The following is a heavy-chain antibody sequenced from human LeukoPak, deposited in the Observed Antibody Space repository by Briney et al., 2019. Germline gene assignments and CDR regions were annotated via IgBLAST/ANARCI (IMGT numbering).Heavy chain of an antibody. CDR1: GFSFRDFW. Sequence: GGSLRLSCAASGFSFRDFWMTWVRQAPGKGLEWVANINRGGSVKYYVDSVKGRFTISRDDAESSLYVQMNSLRDEDTAVYYCARFGYSGWNLEYWGQGTLVTVSS. V-gene: IGHV3-7*01. CDR3: ARFGYSGWNLEY. J-gene: IGHJ4*02. D-gene: IGHD5-12*01. CDR2: INRGGSVK.